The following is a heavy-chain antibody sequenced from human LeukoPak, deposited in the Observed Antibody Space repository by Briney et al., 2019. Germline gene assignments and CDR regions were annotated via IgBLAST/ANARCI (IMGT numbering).Heavy chain of an antibody. D-gene: IGHD3-16*02. Sequence: SETLSLTCAVYGGSFSGHYWSWIRQPPGKGLEWIGGINHSGSTNYNPSLKSRVTISVDTSKNQFSLKLSSVTAADTAVYYCARGVRYYDYVWGSYLDYYYYYMDVWGKGTTVTVSS. V-gene: IGHV4-34*01. CDR3: ARGVRYYDYVWGSYLDYYYYYMDV. J-gene: IGHJ6*03. CDR2: INHSGST. CDR1: GGSFSGHY.